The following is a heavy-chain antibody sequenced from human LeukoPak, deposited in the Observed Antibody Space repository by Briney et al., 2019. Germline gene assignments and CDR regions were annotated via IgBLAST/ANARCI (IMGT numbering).Heavy chain of an antibody. J-gene: IGHJ4*02. CDR1: GFTFSNYW. CDR3: ARGHTAVTRHFDF. Sequence: GGSLRLSCAASGFTFSNYWMAWVRQAPGKGLEWVANIKEDGGEKYYVDSVKGRFTISRDNAENSLFLQMTGLRAEDTAVYYCARGHTAVTRHFDFWGQGTLVTVSS. CDR2: IKEDGGEK. D-gene: IGHD4-17*01. V-gene: IGHV3-7*01.